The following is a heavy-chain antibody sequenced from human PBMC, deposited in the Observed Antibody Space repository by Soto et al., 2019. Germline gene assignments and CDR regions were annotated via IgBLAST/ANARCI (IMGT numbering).Heavy chain of an antibody. CDR1: GFSFDDYA. CDR2: ISWNSGTI. CDR3: LKSTGAIPNGFGV. D-gene: IGHD2-21*01. J-gene: IGHJ6*02. V-gene: IGHV3-9*01. Sequence: VQRVESGGGLVQPGRSLRLSCAASGFSFDDYAMHWVRQAPGKGLEWVSGISWNSGTIGYADSVKGRFTISRDNAKNSQYLQMNSMRAEDNALYYPLKSTGAIPNGFGVWGQGTTVTVS.